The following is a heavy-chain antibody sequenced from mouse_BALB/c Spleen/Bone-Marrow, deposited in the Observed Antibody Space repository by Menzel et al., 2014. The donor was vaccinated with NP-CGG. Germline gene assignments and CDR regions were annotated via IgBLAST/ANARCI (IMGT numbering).Heavy chain of an antibody. V-gene: IGHV1S81*02. CDR1: GYTFINYY. Sequence: QVQLKESGAELVKPGASVKLSCKASGYTFINYYIFWVKERPGQGLEWIGEINPSNGGTNFNEKFKSKATLTVDKSSSTAYMQLSSLTSEDSAVYYCTRSGFYGSSYYFDYWGQGTTLTVSS. CDR2: INPSNGGT. J-gene: IGHJ2*01. CDR3: TRSGFYGSSYYFDY. D-gene: IGHD1-1*01.